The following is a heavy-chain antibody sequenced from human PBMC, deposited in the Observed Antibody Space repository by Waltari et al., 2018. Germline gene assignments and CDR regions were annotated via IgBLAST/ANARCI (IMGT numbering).Heavy chain of an antibody. CDR1: GFTFSGYS. J-gene: IGHJ4*02. D-gene: IGHD6-25*01. CDR3: TRGQRTFDY. Sequence: EVQLVESGGGLVQPGGSLRLSCAASGFTFSGYSMTWVRQAPGRGLEWVANIRQDGSEKYYVDSVRGRFTISRDNAKKSLYLQMDSLRAEDAAIYYCTRGQRTFDYWGRGSLVTVSS. CDR2: IRQDGSEK. V-gene: IGHV3-7*01.